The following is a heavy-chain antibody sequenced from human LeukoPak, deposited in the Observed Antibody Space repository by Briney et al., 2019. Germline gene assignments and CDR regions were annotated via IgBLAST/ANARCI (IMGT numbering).Heavy chain of an antibody. CDR2: ISYDGSNK. CDR3: AKDPRRYSRTGGYFDY. V-gene: IGHV3-30*02. J-gene: IGHJ4*02. D-gene: IGHD6-13*01. CDR1: GFTFSSYG. Sequence: PGGSLRLSCAASGFTFSSYGIHWVRQAPGKGLEWVAFISYDGSNKYYADSVKGRFTISRDNSKKMLYLQVNSLRAEDTAVYYCAKDPRRYSRTGGYFDYWGQGTLVTVSS.